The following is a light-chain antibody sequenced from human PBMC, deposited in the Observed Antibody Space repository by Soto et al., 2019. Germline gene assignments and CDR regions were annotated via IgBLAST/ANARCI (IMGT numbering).Light chain of an antibody. CDR2: DAS. CDR3: QQHNNWPWT. CDR1: QGVSTK. J-gene: IGKJ1*01. Sequence: EIVMTQSPATLSVSPGVRATLSCRASQGVSTKLAWYQQKPGQAPRRLIFDASARATGIPARFSGSGSGTDFTLTISSLQSEDFAVYYCQQHNNWPWTFGQGTKVHIK. V-gene: IGKV3-15*01.